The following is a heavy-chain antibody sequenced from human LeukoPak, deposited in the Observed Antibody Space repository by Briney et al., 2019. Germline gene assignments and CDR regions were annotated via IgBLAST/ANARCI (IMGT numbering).Heavy chain of an antibody. D-gene: IGHD6-19*01. CDR3: ASPGIAVAAPFDY. Sequence: ASVRVSCKASGYTFTGYYMHWVRQAPGQGLEWMGWINPNSGGTNYAQKFQGRVTMTRDTSISTAYMELSRLRSDDTAVYYCASPGIAVAAPFDYWGQGTLVTVSS. V-gene: IGHV1-2*02. J-gene: IGHJ4*02. CDR1: GYTFTGYY. CDR2: INPNSGGT.